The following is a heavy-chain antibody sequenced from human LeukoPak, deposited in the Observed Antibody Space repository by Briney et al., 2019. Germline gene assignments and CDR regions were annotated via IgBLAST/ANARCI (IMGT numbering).Heavy chain of an antibody. V-gene: IGHV1-2*02. CDR1: GYTFTDYY. Sequence: ASVKVSCKASGYTFTDYYMHWVRQAPGQGLEWMGWINPNSGGTNYAQKFQGRVTMTRDTSISTVYMEMSRLRSDDTAVYYCATYYYGSGSYRDFDYWGQGTLVTVSS. CDR2: INPNSGGT. D-gene: IGHD3-10*01. CDR3: ATYYYGSGSYRDFDY. J-gene: IGHJ4*02.